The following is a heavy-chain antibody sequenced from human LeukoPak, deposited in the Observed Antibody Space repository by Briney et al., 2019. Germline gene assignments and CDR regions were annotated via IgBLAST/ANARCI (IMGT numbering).Heavy chain of an antibody. CDR3: ARNWGLNWYFDL. J-gene: IGHJ2*01. D-gene: IGHD7-27*01. CDR1: GYTFTSYY. Sequence: ASVKVSCKTSGYTFTSYYMHWVRQAPGQGLEWMGIINPSGGSTSYAQKFQGRVTMTRDMSTSTVYMELSSLRSDDTAVYYCARNWGLNWYFDLWGRGTLVTVSS. V-gene: IGHV1-46*01. CDR2: INPSGGST.